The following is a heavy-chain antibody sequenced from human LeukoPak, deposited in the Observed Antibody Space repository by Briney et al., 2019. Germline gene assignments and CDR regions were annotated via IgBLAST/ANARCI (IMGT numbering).Heavy chain of an antibody. D-gene: IGHD1-26*01. CDR2: ISPSGGST. V-gene: IGHV1-46*01. Sequence: ASVKVSCEASGYTFTSYYMHWVRQAPGQGLEWMGMISPSGGSTTYAQKFQGRVTMTRDTSTSTVYMGLSSLRSEDSAVYYCARGRVPREEFDYWGQGTLVTVSS. CDR1: GYTFTSYY. CDR3: ARGRVPREEFDY. J-gene: IGHJ4*02.